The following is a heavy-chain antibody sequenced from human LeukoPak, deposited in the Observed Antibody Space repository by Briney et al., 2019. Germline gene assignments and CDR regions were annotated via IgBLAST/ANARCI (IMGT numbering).Heavy chain of an antibody. V-gene: IGHV1-2*02. J-gene: IGHJ4*02. Sequence: GASVKVSCKASGYTFTIYYMHWVRQAPGRGLEWMGWINPNSGGTNYAQKFQGRVTMTRDTSISTAYMELSRLKSDDTAVYYCARVASPLSHSSSWYPVWYFDFWGQGTLVTVSS. CDR3: ARVASPLSHSSSWYPVWYFDF. D-gene: IGHD6-13*01. CDR2: INPNSGGT. CDR1: GYTFTIYY.